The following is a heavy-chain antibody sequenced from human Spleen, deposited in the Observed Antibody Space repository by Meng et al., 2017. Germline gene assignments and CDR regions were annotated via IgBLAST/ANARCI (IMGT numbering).Heavy chain of an antibody. J-gene: IGHJ5*02. V-gene: IGHV3-23*01. Sequence: GGSLRLSCAASGFTFSNYAMSWVRQAPGKGLEWVSVISSSAGTTYHADSVKGRFTISRDNSKNTLYLQMNSLRAEDTAIYYCAKGEARELIVNLWGQGTLVTVSS. D-gene: IGHD3-16*02. CDR2: ISSSAGTT. CDR3: AKGEARELIVNL. CDR1: GFTFSNYA.